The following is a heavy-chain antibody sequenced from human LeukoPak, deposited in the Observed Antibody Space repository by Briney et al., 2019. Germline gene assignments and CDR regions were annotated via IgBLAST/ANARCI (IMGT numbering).Heavy chain of an antibody. V-gene: IGHV1-69*01. CDR1: GGTFSSYA. D-gene: IGHD2-21*01. CDR2: IIPIFGTA. Sequence: SVKVSCKASGGTFSSYATSWVRQAPGQGLEWMGGIIPIFGTANYAQKFQGRVTITADESTSTAYMELSSLRSEDTAVYYCARDLYCGGDCYSGRNWFDPWGQGTLVTVSS. J-gene: IGHJ5*02. CDR3: ARDLYCGGDCYSGRNWFDP.